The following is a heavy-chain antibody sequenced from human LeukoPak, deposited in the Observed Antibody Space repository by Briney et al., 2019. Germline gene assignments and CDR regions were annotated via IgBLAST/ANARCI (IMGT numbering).Heavy chain of an antibody. V-gene: IGHV4-34*01. D-gene: IGHD3-10*01. CDR3: AKNYYGSGSYYPGRDAFDI. CDR2: INHIGST. CDR1: GGSFSGYY. J-gene: IGHJ3*02. Sequence: SETLSLTCAVYGGSFSGYYWSWIRQPPGKGLEWIGEINHIGSTNYNPSLKSRFTISVDASKNQFSLKLSTVTAADTAVYYCAKNYYGSGSYYPGRDAFDIWGQGTMVTVSS.